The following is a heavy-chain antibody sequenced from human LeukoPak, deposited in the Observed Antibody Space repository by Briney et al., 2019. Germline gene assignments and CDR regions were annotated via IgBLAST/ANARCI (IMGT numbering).Heavy chain of an antibody. J-gene: IGHJ6*02. Sequence: GGSLRLSCAASGFTVSSNYMSWVRQAPGKGLEWVANIKQDGREKYYVDSVKGRFTISRDNAKNSLYLQMNSLRAEDTAVYYCARAPPSYDFWSGYYNYYYYYGMDVWGQGTTVTVSS. V-gene: IGHV3-7*01. CDR3: ARAPPSYDFWSGYYNYYYYYGMDV. CDR1: GFTVSSNY. D-gene: IGHD3-3*01. CDR2: IKQDGREK.